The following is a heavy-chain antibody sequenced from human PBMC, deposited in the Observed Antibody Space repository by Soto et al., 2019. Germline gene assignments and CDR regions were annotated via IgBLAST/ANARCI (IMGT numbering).Heavy chain of an antibody. CDR3: AREDRDRETGLVPAAIDGMDV. CDR2: IIPIFGIA. J-gene: IGHJ6*02. D-gene: IGHD2-2*01. V-gene: IGHV1-69*08. CDR1: GGTFSRYS. Sequence: QVQLVQTGAEVKKPGSSVKVSCKASGGTFSRYSITWVRQAPGHGLEWIGRIIPIFGIASYAQKFQGRVTITADESTSTDYMELSSLRCDDTAVYYCAREDRDRETGLVPAAIDGMDVWGQGTTVTVSS.